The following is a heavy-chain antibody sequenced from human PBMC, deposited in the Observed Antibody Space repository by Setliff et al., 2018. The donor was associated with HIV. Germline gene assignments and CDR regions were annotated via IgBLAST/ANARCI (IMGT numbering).Heavy chain of an antibody. CDR1: GGSISSHY. CDR2: IYYNGHT. V-gene: IGHV4-59*11. Sequence: SETLSLTCTVSGGSISSHYWSWIRLTPGKGLEWIGTIYYNGHTNYNPSLKSRVAISVDTSKNLFSLKLTSVTPADTAVYYCARGIESFCSGYVRWGQGTLVTVSS. CDR3: ARGIESFCSGYVR. J-gene: IGHJ4*02. D-gene: IGHD3-3*01.